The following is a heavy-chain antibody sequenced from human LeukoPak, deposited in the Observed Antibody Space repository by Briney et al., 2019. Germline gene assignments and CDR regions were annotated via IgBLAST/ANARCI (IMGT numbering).Heavy chain of an antibody. CDR2: ISSSSFKI. V-gene: IGHV3-48*03. CDR3: VRDPSYGSSWYYYMDV. Sequence: GGSLRLSCAASEFTFVSYAMNWVRQAPGRGLEWVSYISSSSFKIGYADSVKGRFTISRDNSKNSLYLQMDSLRVEDTAVYYCVRDPSYGSSWYYYMDVWGKGTTVTVSS. CDR1: EFTFVSYA. D-gene: IGHD6-13*01. J-gene: IGHJ6*03.